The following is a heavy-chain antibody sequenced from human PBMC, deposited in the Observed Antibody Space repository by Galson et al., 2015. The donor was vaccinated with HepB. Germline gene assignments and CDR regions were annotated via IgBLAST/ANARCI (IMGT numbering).Heavy chain of an antibody. CDR2: ISYDGSNK. D-gene: IGHD3-10*01. CDR1: GFTFSSYA. CDR3: ARRLDYYGSGSYYYYYGMDV. J-gene: IGHJ6*02. Sequence: SLRLSCAASGFTFSSYAMHWVRQAPGKGLEWVAVISYDGSNKYYADSVKGRFTISRDNSKNTLYLQMNSLRSEDTAVYYCARRLDYYGSGSYYYYYGMDVWGQGTTVTVSS. V-gene: IGHV3-30-3*01.